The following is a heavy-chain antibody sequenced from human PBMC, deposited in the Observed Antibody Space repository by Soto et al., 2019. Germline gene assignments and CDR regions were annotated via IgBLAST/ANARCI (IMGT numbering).Heavy chain of an antibody. CDR3: ARVGHITNYGMAV. Sequence: QVQLVQSGAEVKKPGSSVKVSCEASGGTFSSYPINWVRQAPGQGLEWMGGIITFFGTSNYAQKFQGRVTITADDSTSTAYMELRSLRSEDTAVDYCARVGHITNYGMAVWGQGTTVTVSS. D-gene: IGHD1-26*01. CDR1: GGTFSSYP. J-gene: IGHJ6*02. V-gene: IGHV1-69*01. CDR2: IITFFGTS.